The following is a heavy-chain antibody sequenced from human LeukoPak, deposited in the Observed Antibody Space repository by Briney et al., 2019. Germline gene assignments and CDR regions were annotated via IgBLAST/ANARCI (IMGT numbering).Heavy chain of an antibody. Sequence: GGSLRLSCAASGFTFSSYGMHWVRQAPGKGLEWVAVISYDGSNKYYADSVKGRFTISRDNSKNTLYLQMNSLRAEDTAVYYCAREVRIMITFGGVDLDYWGQGTLVTVSS. D-gene: IGHD3-16*01. J-gene: IGHJ4*02. V-gene: IGHV3-30*03. CDR1: GFTFSSYG. CDR3: AREVRIMITFGGVDLDY. CDR2: ISYDGSNK.